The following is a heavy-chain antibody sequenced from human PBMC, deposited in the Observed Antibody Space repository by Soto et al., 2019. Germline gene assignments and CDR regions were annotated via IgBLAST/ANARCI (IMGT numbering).Heavy chain of an antibody. V-gene: IGHV1-18*01. J-gene: IGHJ5*02. D-gene: IGHD2-2*01. CDR1: GYTFTSYG. CDR2: ISAYNGNT. Sequence: ASVKVSCKASGYTFTSYGMSWVRQAPGQGLEWMGWISAYNGNTNYAQKLQGRVTMTTDTSTSTAYMELRSLRSDDTAVYYCAREVVVVPAAMEVWFDPWGQGTLVTGSS. CDR3: AREVVVVPAAMEVWFDP.